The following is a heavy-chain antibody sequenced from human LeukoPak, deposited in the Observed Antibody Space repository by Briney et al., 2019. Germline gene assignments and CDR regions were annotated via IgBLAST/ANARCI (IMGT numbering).Heavy chain of an antibody. V-gene: IGHV1-69*05. CDR3: AVGDPFNYYMDL. J-gene: IGHJ6*03. CDR2: LIPLFGAT. Sequence: SVKVSCKASGGTFSNYAISWVRQAPGQGLEWMGGLIPLFGATNYTQRFQGRITITTDESTTTAYMELSSLRSEDTAVYFCAVGDPFNYYMDLWGEGTTVTVFS. CDR1: GGTFSNYA. D-gene: IGHD4-17*01.